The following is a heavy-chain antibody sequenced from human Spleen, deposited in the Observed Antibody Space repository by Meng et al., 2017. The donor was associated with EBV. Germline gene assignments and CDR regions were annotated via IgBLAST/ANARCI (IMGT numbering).Heavy chain of an antibody. CDR1: GFTFSSYW. CDR2: INEDGGIT. D-gene: IGHD6-25*01. J-gene: IGHJ4*02. Sequence: AEAGGALVQRGGSLRLSCAASGFTFSSYWMHWVRQVPGKGLVWVSRINEDGGITTYADSVKGRFTIFRDNTKNTLYLQMNSLRAEDTAVYFCSRDLVGSDDDWGQGTLVTVSS. CDR3: SRDLVGSDDD. V-gene: IGHV3-74*01.